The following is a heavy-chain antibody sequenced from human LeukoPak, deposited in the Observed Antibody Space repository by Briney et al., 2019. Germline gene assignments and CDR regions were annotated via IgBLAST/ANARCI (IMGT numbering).Heavy chain of an antibody. CDR2: ISGSGGST. V-gene: IGHV3-23*01. CDR1: GFTFSSYA. CDR3: AKDRGGYCSSTSCYTYYYYYGMDV. Sequence: RPGGSLRLSCAASGFTFSSYAMSWVRQAPGKGLEWVSAISGSGGSTYYADSVKGRFTISRDNSKNTLYLQMNSLRAEDTAVYYCAKDRGGYCSSTSCYTYYYYYGMDVWGQGTTVTVSS. J-gene: IGHJ6*02. D-gene: IGHD2-2*02.